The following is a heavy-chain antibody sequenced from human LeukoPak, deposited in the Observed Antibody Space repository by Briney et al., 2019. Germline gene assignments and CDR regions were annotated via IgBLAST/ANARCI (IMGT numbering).Heavy chain of an antibody. Sequence: ASVKVSCKASGYTFTSYGISWVRQAPGQGLEWMGWISAYNGNTNYAQKLQGRVTMTTDTSTSTAHMELRSLRSDDTAVYYCARGHYCTNGVGYHAGWFDPWGQGTLVTVSS. CDR2: ISAYNGNT. CDR1: GYTFTSYG. CDR3: ARGHYCTNGVGYHAGWFDP. D-gene: IGHD2-8*01. J-gene: IGHJ5*02. V-gene: IGHV1-18*01.